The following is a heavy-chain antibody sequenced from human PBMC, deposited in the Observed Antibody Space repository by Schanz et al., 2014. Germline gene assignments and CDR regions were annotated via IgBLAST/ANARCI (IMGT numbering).Heavy chain of an antibody. CDR1: GYTFSNDD. Sequence: QVQLVQSGAELRKPGTSVKVSCKTSGYTFSNDDINWVRQAIGQGPEWMGWMQPDSGKTHYAEKFQGRVAMTRDVSISTAYMELSSLASEDTAVYYCARAPTAYCSDTSCLGTPFDYWGQGTLVTVSP. CDR2: MQPDSGKT. V-gene: IGHV1-8*01. D-gene: IGHD2-2*01. CDR3: ARAPTAYCSDTSCLGTPFDY. J-gene: IGHJ4*02.